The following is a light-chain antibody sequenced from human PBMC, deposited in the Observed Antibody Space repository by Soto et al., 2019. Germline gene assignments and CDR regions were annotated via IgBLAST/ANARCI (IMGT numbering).Light chain of an antibody. CDR1: QSVSSY. CDR2: GVS. Sequence: EIVLTHSPATLSLSPGERATLSSSASQSVSSYLAWYQQKPGQAPRLLIYGVSTRATGVPARFSGSGSGTEFTLTISSLQPEDFAVYYCQHYYYWPPWTFGQGTKVDIK. CDR3: QHYYYWPPWT. V-gene: IGKV3-15*01. J-gene: IGKJ1*01.